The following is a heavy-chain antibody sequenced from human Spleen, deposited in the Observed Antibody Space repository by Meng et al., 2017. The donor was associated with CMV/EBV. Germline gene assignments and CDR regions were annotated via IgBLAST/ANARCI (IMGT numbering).Heavy chain of an antibody. D-gene: IGHD6-19*01. V-gene: IGHV1-8*01. J-gene: IGHJ4*02. CDR2: MNPNSGDT. Sequence: ASVKVSCKASGYTFTSYDINWVRQAPGQGLEWMGWMNPNSGDTDYAKKFQGRVTMTRDTSINTAYMELTSLRSEDTAIYYCAREQWLVYYFDYWGQGTLVTVSS. CDR3: AREQWLVYYFDY. CDR1: GYTFTSYD.